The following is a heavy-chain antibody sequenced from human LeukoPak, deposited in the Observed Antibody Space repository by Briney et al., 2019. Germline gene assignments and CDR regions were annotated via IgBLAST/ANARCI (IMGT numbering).Heavy chain of an antibody. D-gene: IGHD3-10*01. Sequence: SQTLSLTCTVSGGSISSAGHYWNWIRQHPGKGLEWIGYIYYSGSTYYNPSLKSRVTISVDTSKNQFSLKLSSVTAADTAVYYRARTQAVLLWFGESTGASFDPWGQGTLVTVSS. V-gene: IGHV4-30-4*08. J-gene: IGHJ5*02. CDR2: IYYSGST. CDR1: GGSISSAGHY. CDR3: ARTQAVLLWFGESTGASFDP.